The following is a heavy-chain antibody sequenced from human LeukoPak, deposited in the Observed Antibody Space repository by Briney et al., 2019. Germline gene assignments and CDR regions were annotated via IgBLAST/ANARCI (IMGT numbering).Heavy chain of an antibody. J-gene: IGHJ3*01. CDR3: ARGTHYDFWSGYLQN. Sequence: ASVKVSCKVSGDTLTELSMHWVRRAPGQGLEWMGRIIPILGIANYAQKFQGRVTITTDESTSTAYMELSSLRSEDTAVYYCARGTHYDFWSGYLQNWGQGTMVTVSS. CDR1: GDTLTELS. V-gene: IGHV1-69*04. D-gene: IGHD3-3*01. CDR2: IIPILGIA.